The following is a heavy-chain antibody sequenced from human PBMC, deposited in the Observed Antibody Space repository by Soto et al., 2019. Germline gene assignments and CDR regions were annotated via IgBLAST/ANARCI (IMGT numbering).Heavy chain of an antibody. J-gene: IGHJ6*02. V-gene: IGHV3-48*03. CDR1: GFTFSSYE. CDR3: ARDGLGMDV. CDR2: ISSSGSTI. Sequence: EVELVESGGGLVQPGGSLRLSCAASGFTFSSYEMNWVRQAPGKGLEWVSYISSSGSTIHYADSVKGRFTISRDNAKNSLFLQMGSLRAEDTAVYYCARDGLGMDVWGQGTTVSVSS.